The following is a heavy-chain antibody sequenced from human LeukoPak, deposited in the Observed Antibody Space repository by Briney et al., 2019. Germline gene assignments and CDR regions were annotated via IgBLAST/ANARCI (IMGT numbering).Heavy chain of an antibody. CDR2: VQYDGVDK. Sequence: GGSLRLSCAASGFTFSYYGMHWVRQAPGKGLEWVAFVQYDGVDKFYAESVKGRFTISRDNAKNSLYLQMNSLRDDDTAVYYCATSALAVAGTDEFDYWGQGTLVTVSS. D-gene: IGHD6-19*01. CDR3: ATSALAVAGTDEFDY. J-gene: IGHJ4*02. V-gene: IGHV3-30*02. CDR1: GFTFSYYG.